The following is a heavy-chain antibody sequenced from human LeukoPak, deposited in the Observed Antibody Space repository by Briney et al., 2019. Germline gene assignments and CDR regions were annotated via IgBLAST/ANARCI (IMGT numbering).Heavy chain of an antibody. Sequence: SVKVSCKASGGIFSSYAISWVRQAPGQGLEWMGRIIPIFGTANYAQKFQGRVTITTDESTSTAYMELSSLRSEDTAVYYCARSEYSGYDSFYYYYMDVWGKGTTVTVSS. D-gene: IGHD5-12*01. CDR2: IIPIFGTA. V-gene: IGHV1-69*05. CDR1: GGIFSSYA. J-gene: IGHJ6*03. CDR3: ARSEYSGYDSFYYYYMDV.